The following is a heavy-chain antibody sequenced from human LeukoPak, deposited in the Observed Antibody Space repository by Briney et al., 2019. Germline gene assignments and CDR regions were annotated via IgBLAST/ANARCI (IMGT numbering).Heavy chain of an antibody. V-gene: IGHV1-69*04. D-gene: IGHD3-10*01. Sequence: SVKVSCKASGGTFSSYAISWVRQAPGQGLEWMGRIIPILGIANYAQKFQGRVTITADKSTSTAYMELSSLRSEDTAVYYCARDHDLLLFGELLFNWFDPWGQGTLVTVSS. J-gene: IGHJ5*02. CDR2: IIPILGIA. CDR3: ARDHDLLLFGELLFNWFDP. CDR1: GGTFSSYA.